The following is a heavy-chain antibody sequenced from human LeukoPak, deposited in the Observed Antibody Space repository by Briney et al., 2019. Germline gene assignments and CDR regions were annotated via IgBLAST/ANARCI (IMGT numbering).Heavy chain of an antibody. D-gene: IGHD6-13*01. Sequence: GGSLRLSCAASGFTFSRNGMTWVRQAPGKGLEWVSAISGSGGNTYYADSVKGRFTISRDNSKNSLYLQMNSLRAEDTAVYYCSKDLVFIAAAGTFGYWGQGTLVTVSS. V-gene: IGHV3-23*01. CDR1: GFTFSRNG. CDR3: SKDLVFIAAAGTFGY. CDR2: ISGSGGNT. J-gene: IGHJ4*02.